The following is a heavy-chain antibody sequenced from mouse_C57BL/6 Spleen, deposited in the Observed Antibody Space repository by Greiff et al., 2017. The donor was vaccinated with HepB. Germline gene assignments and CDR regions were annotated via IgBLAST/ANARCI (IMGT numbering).Heavy chain of an antibody. CDR1: GYTFTDYY. J-gene: IGHJ3*01. Sequence: EVQLQQSGPELVKPGASVKISCKASGYTFTDYYMNWVKQSHGKSLEWIGDINPNNGGTSYNQKFKGKATLTVDKSSSTAYMELRSLTSEDSAVYYCARSGYTGWFAYWGQGTLVTVSA. CDR3: ARSGYTGWFAY. V-gene: IGHV1-26*01. CDR2: INPNNGGT. D-gene: IGHD1-1*01.